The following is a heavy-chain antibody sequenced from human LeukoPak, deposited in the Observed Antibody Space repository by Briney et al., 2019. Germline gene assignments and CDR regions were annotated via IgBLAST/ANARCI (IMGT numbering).Heavy chain of an antibody. D-gene: IGHD3-9*01. CDR1: GGSFSGYY. V-gene: IGHV4-34*01. CDR3: ARGLHYNILTGGMDV. CDR2: MSHTGAT. Sequence: SETLSLTCAVFGGSFSGYYWSWIRQSPEKGLEWIGEMSHTGATNYNPSLKSRVTVSVDTSKKQFSLNLRSVTAADTAVYYCARGLHYNILTGGMDVWGQGTTVSVSS. J-gene: IGHJ6*02.